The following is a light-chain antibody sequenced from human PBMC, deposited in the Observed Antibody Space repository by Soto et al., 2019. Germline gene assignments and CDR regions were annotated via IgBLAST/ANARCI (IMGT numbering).Light chain of an antibody. Sequence: IVMTQSPATLPVTPGERATLSCRTSQSVNSHLAWYQHKPGQAPRLLIYGASSRATGIPTRFSGSGSGTEFTLTIDSLQSEDFAIYFCQQYNYWPGTFGGGTKVEIK. V-gene: IGKV3-15*01. CDR3: QQYNYWPGT. CDR1: QSVNSH. J-gene: IGKJ4*01. CDR2: GAS.